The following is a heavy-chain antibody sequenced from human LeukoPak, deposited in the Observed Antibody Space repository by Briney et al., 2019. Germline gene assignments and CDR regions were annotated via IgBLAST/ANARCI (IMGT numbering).Heavy chain of an antibody. CDR2: ISGSGSSI. Sequence: GGSLRLSCAASGFTFSTYSMNWVRQAPGKGLEWVSYISGSGSSIYYADSVKGRFTISRDSTKNSLYLQMNSLRAEDTAVYYCAREFVDSSFDFWGQGTLVTVSS. J-gene: IGHJ4*02. CDR1: GFTFSTYS. V-gene: IGHV3-48*01. D-gene: IGHD3-22*01. CDR3: AREFVDSSFDF.